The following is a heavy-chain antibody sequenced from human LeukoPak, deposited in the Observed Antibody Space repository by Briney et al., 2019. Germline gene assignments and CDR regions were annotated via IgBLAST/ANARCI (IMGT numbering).Heavy chain of an antibody. CDR3: ARSRWFDP. CDR2: INHSGST. Sequence: SETLSLTCTVSGGSISSYYWSWIRQPPGKGLEWIGEINHSGSTNYNPSLKSRVTISVDTSKNQFSLKLSSVTAADTAVYHCARSRWFDPWGQGTLVTVSS. CDR1: GGSISSYY. V-gene: IGHV4-34*01. J-gene: IGHJ5*02.